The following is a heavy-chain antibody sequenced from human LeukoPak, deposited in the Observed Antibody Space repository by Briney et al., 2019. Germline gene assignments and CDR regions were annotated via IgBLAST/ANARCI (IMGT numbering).Heavy chain of an antibody. CDR2: ISGSGDNT. CDR3: AKLRSAVVAAAENY. J-gene: IGHJ4*02. CDR1: GFTFSSYW. Sequence: GGSLRLSCAASGFTFSSYWMHWVRQAPGKGLEWVSSISGSGDNTYYADSVKGRLTISRDHSKNTPYLQMDSLRAEDTAIYYCAKLRSAVVAAAENYWGQGTLVTVSS. D-gene: IGHD2-15*01. V-gene: IGHV3-23*01.